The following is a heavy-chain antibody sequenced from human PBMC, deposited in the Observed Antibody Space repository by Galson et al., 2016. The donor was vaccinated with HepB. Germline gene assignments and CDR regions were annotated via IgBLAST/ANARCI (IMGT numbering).Heavy chain of an antibody. D-gene: IGHD3-3*01. CDR3: AKEGTIFGAVPYGMDV. V-gene: IGHV3-23*01. CDR2: ISGNGGST. J-gene: IGHJ6*02. CDR1: EFTFSSYV. Sequence: SLRLSCAASEFTFSSYVMSWVRQAPGKGLEWVSTISGNGGSTYYADSVKGRFTISRDKSKNTLYLQMNSLGAEDTAVYYCAKEGTIFGAVPYGMDVWGQGTTVTVSS.